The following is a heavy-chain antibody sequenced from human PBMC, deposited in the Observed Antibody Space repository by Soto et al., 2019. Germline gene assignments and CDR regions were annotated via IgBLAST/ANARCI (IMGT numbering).Heavy chain of an antibody. V-gene: IGHV4-30-4*01. J-gene: IGHJ4*02. CDR3: ARGLHVYYYGSGAY. CDR1: GGSISSGYYY. Sequence: SETLSLTCSVSGGSISSGYYYWSWIRQPPGKGLEWIGNIYYSGNTYYNPSLKSRLIISIDTSKNQFSLKLSSVTAADTAVYYCARGLHVYYYGSGAYWGQGTLVTVSS. CDR2: IYYSGNT. D-gene: IGHD3-10*01.